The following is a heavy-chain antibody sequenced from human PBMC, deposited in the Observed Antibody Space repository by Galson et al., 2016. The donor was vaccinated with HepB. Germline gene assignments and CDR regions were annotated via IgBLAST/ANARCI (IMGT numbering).Heavy chain of an antibody. J-gene: IGHJ5*02. CDR3: ASRASAYNSGHFLNH. V-gene: IGHV3-53*01. CDR1: GFTVSKNY. D-gene: IGHD6-19*01. Sequence: SLRLSCAASGFTVSKNYMSWVRQAPGKGLEWVSVIYSGGSTYYADSVMGRFTISRDNSKNTLYLQMNSLRAEDTAVYYCASRASAYNSGHFLNHWGQGTLVTVSS. CDR2: IYSGGST.